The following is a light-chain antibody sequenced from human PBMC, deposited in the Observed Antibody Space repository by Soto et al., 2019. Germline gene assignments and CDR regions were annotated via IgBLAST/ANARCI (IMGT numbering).Light chain of an antibody. CDR1: QSVSSSY. CDR2: VAS. Sequence: EIVLTQSPGTLSLSPGDTATLSCRASQSVSSSYLAWYQQKPGQAPRLLIYVASIRATGIPDRFSGSGSGTDYTLTINRLEPEDFAVYYCQQSGSSPRTFGQGTKVENK. V-gene: IGKV3-20*01. J-gene: IGKJ1*01. CDR3: QQSGSSPRT.